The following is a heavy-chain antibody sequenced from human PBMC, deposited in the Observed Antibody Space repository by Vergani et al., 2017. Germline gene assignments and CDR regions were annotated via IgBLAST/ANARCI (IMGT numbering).Heavy chain of an antibody. J-gene: IGHJ4*02. CDR2: IYHSGIT. CDR3: TRRPQEGGSGPPSVPT. Sequence: QVQLQESGPGLVEPSETLSLTCAVSGYSIRNGYYWGWIRQPPGKGLEWIGSIYHSGITHYNPSLKSRVTISVDTSKNDFSLKVTSVTAADAAVYYCTRRPQEGGSGPPSVPTWGQGISVIVSS. V-gene: IGHV4-38-2*01. CDR1: GYSIRNGYY. D-gene: IGHD2-15*01.